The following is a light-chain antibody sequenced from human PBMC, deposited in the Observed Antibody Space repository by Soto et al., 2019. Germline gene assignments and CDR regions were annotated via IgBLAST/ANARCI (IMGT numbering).Light chain of an antibody. V-gene: IGLV3-1*01. CDR2: QDN. Sequence: SYELTQPPSVSVSPGQTASITCSGDKLGSKYACWYRRKPGQSPVLVIYQDNKRPSGIPERFSGSNSGDTATLTISGTQAMDEADYYCQTWDSSSVVFGGGTKLTVL. CDR3: QTWDSSSVV. J-gene: IGLJ2*01. CDR1: KLGSKY.